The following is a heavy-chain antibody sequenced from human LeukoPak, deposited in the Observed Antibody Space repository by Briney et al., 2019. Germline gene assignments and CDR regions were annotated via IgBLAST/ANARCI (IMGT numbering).Heavy chain of an antibody. J-gene: IGHJ4*02. CDR3: ARLGYSGSSPGY. V-gene: IGHV4-59*08. CDR2: IYYSGST. CDR1: GGSISSYY. Sequence: SETLSLTCTVSGGSISSYYWSWIRQPPGKGLEWIGYIYYSGSTNYNPSLKSRVTISVDTSKNQFSLKLSSATAADTAVYYCARLGYSGSSPGYWGQGTLVTVSS. D-gene: IGHD1-26*01.